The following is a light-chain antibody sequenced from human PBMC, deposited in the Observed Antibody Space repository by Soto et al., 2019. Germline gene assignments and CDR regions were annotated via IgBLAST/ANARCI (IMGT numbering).Light chain of an antibody. CDR1: SCDVGGYNS. J-gene: IGLJ1*01. V-gene: IGLV2-8*01. CDR2: DVS. CDR3: SSYAGTHIV. Sequence: QSVLTQPPSPSGSPGQSVTISCTGTSCDVGGYNSVSWYQQHPGKAPKLMIYDVSKRPSGVPDRFSGSKSGNTASLTVSGLQAEDEDDYYCSSYAGTHIVFGTGTKVTVL.